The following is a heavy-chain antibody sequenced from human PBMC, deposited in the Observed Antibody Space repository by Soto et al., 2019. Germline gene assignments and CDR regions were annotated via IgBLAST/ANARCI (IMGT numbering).Heavy chain of an antibody. V-gene: IGHV3-74*01. CDR2: IKNDAGDT. CDR1: GFTLSSYW. J-gene: IGHJ6*02. Sequence: EVQLVESGGGLVQPGGSLRLSCAASGFTLSSYWMYWVRQTPGKGLVWVACIKNDAGDTSYAESVKGRVTISRDNAKNTLYLQMSSLRSEDTAVYYCVRFSGMDVWGQGTTVTVSS. CDR3: VRFSGMDV.